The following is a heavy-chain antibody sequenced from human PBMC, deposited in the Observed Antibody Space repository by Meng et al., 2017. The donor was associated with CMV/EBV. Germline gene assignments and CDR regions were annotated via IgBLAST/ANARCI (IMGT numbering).Heavy chain of an antibody. CDR3: ARDTGAGNSAYFDL. CDR2: IYWNDDK. V-gene: IGHV2-5*01. CDR1: GFSLRTAEVG. J-gene: IGHJ2*01. D-gene: IGHD4-23*01. Sequence: SGPTLAKPTQTLTLTCSFSGFSLRTAEVGIGWVRQPPGKALEWHAPIYWNDDKRYKPSLKSGLTITKDTSRNQVVLTMSNMDVADTATYHCARDTGAGNSAYFDLWGRGTLVTVSS.